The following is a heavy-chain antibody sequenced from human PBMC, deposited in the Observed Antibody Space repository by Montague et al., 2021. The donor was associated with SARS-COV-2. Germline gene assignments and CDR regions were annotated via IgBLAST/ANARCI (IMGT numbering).Heavy chain of an antibody. CDR3: ARDLAVVAATPFVY. J-gene: IGHJ4*02. CDR1: GFTFSSYA. Sequence: SLRLSFSASGFTFSSYAMHWVRQAPGKGLEWVAVISYDGSNKYYADSVKGRFTISRDNSKNTLYLQMNSLRAEDTAVYYCARDLAVVAATPFVYWGQGTPVTVSS. D-gene: IGHD2-15*01. CDR2: ISYDGSNK. V-gene: IGHV3-30*04.